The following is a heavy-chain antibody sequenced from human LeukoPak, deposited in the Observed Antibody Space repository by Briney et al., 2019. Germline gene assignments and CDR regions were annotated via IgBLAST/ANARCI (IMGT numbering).Heavy chain of an antibody. Sequence: GASVKVSCTASGYTFSDYYIHWLRQAPGQGLEWMGWMNPKSGDTGYAQKFQDRVPMTRDTSINTVYMELSSLTSEDTAVYYCARDLYGSGSSGFDPWGQGILVTVSS. V-gene: IGHV1-2*02. CDR1: GYTFSDYY. D-gene: IGHD3-10*01. J-gene: IGHJ5*02. CDR3: ARDLYGSGSSGFDP. CDR2: MNPKSGDT.